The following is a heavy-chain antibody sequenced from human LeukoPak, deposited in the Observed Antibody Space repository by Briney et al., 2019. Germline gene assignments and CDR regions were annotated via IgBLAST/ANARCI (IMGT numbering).Heavy chain of an antibody. Sequence: TLSLTCTVSGGSISSYYWSWIRQPPGKALEWLALLYWDDDKRCSPSLKNRLTITKDTAKNQVVLTMTNIDPVDTATYYCGRLLWSGKPSLDYWGQGTLVTVSS. J-gene: IGHJ4*02. CDR3: GRLLWSGKPSLDY. D-gene: IGHD3-10*01. CDR2: LYWDDDK. CDR1: GGSISSYYW. V-gene: IGHV2-5*08.